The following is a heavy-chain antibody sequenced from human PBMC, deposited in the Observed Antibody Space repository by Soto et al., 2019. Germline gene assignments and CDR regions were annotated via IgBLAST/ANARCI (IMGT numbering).Heavy chain of an antibody. D-gene: IGHD2-2*01. V-gene: IGHV4-30-2*01. J-gene: IGHJ5*02. CDR2: IYHSGST. Sequence: PSETLSLTFAASGGSTSSGGYSWSWIRQPPGKGLEWIGYIYHSGSTYYNPSLKSRVTISVDRSKNQFSLKLSSVTAAATAVYYCARAGAYRRSTGCPGDWFDPWGQGTLVTVSS. CDR1: GGSTSSGGYS. CDR3: ARAGAYRRSTGCPGDWFDP.